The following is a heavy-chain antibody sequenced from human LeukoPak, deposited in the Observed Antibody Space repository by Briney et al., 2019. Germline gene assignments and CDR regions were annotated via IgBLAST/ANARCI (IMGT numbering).Heavy chain of an antibody. CDR2: IYYSGST. D-gene: IGHD1-1*01. V-gene: IGHV4-59*08. J-gene: IGHJ3*02. CDR3: ARRTGTTLTDAFDI. Sequence: SETLSLTCTVSGGSISSYYWSWIRQPPGKGLEWIGYIYYSGSTNYNPSLKSRVAISVDTSKNQFSLKLSSVTAADTAVYYCARRTGTTLTDAFDIWGQGTMVTVSS. CDR1: GGSISSYY.